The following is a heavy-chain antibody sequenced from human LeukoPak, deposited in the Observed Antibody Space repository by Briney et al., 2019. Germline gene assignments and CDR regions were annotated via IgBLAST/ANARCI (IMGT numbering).Heavy chain of an antibody. CDR2: IYPGDSDT. J-gene: IGHJ5*02. CDR3: ARRSNADSSGYEVAGEDRWFDP. Sequence: GESLQISCKGSGYTFGTYWIAWVRQKPGKGLEWMGIIYPGDSDTIYSPSFQGHVTMSIDKYSTTAYLQWSSLKASDTAMYYCARRSNADSSGYEVAGEDRWFDPWGQGTLVTVSS. CDR1: GYTFGTYW. V-gene: IGHV5-51*01. D-gene: IGHD3-22*01.